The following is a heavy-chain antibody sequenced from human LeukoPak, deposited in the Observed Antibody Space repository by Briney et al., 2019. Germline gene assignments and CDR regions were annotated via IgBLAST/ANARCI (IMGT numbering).Heavy chain of an antibody. CDR2: IRYDGSNK. CDR3: AKGTTRYYDSSGDRFDY. D-gene: IGHD3-22*01. CDR1: GFTFTNYG. V-gene: IGHV3-30*02. Sequence: GGSLRLSCAASGFTFTNYGMHWVRQAPGKGLEWVAFIRYDGSNKYYADSVKGRFTISRDNSKNTLYLQMNSLRAEDTAVYYCAKGTTRYYDSSGDRFDYWGQGTLVTVSS. J-gene: IGHJ4*02.